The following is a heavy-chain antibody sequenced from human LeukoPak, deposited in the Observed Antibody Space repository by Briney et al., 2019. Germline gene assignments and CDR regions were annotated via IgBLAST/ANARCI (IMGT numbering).Heavy chain of an antibody. J-gene: IGHJ5*02. CDR3: ARSGGGGELNNWFDP. V-gene: IGHV4-39*07. D-gene: IGHD3-10*01. CDR1: GGSISSSSYY. Sequence: SETLSLTCTVSGGSISSSSYYWGWIRQPPGKGLEWIGSIYYSGSTYYNPSLKSRVTISVDTSKNQFSLKLSSVTAADTAVYYCARSGGGGELNNWFDPWGQGTLVTVSS. CDR2: IYYSGST.